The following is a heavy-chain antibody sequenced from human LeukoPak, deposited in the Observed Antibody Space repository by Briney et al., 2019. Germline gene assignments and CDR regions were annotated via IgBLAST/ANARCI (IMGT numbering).Heavy chain of an antibody. CDR3: ATGTSGSYYVGIVRPIDH. J-gene: IGHJ4*02. CDR1: GYTLTELP. V-gene: IGHV1-24*01. D-gene: IGHD1-26*01. Sequence: EASVKVSCKVSGYTLTELPIHWVRQAPGKGLEWMGGFDPDDGETVYAQMFQGRVTMTEDTSSDTASMELSSLRSEDTAVYYCATGTSGSYYVGIVRPIDHWGQGTLVTVSS. CDR2: FDPDDGET.